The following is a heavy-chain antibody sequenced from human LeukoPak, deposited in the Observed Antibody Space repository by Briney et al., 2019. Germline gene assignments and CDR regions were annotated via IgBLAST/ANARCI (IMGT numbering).Heavy chain of an antibody. CDR1: GFTVSSNY. D-gene: IGHD1-1*01. J-gene: IGHJ4*02. CDR2: IYSGGST. Sequence: GGSLRLSCAASGFTVSSNYMSWVRQVPGKGLEWVSVIYSGGSTYYADSVKGRFTISRDNSKNTLYLQMNSLRAEDTAVYYCARDFPGTSDYWGQGTLVTVSS. CDR3: ARDFPGTSDY. V-gene: IGHV3-53*01.